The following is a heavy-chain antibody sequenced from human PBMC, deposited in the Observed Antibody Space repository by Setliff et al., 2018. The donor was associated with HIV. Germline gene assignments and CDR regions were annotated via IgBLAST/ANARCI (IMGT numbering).Heavy chain of an antibody. CDR1: GFTFSAHG. J-gene: IGHJ3*02. CDR3: AKDGDYRNGDYDAFDI. CDR2: INYDESYE. D-gene: IGHD4-17*01. Sequence: PGGSLRLSCAASGFTFSAHGMHWVRQAPGKGLEWVAFINYDESYEYYADSVKGRVTISRDNSANTVDLQMNSLRAEDTAVYYCAKDGDYRNGDYDAFDIWGQGTMVTVSS. V-gene: IGHV3-30*02.